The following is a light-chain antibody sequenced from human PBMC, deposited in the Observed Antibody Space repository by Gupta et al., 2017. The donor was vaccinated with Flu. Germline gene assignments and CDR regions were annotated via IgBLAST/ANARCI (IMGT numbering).Light chain of an antibody. Sequence: QTLVTQEPSRTVSPGGTVTLTFASNTGPAARHFYANWFQQKPGQAPRPLLLCTFNTHPWTPARVSGSVMGGKVTLTRSDVQAEDEADYYCLHYYRGVWVFGGGTKLTVL. CDR3: LHYYRGVWV. J-gene: IGLJ3*02. V-gene: IGLV7-43*01. CDR2: CTF. CDR1: TGPAARHFY.